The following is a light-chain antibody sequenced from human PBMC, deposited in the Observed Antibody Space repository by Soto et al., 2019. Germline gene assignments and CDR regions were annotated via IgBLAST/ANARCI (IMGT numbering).Light chain of an antibody. V-gene: IGKV3-20*01. CDR1: QSVSSSS. CDR3: QQYGNFPYT. Sequence: EIVLTQSPGTLSLSPGERATLSFRASQSVSSSSLAWYQQKPGQAPRLLIYGASRRATGIPDRFSGSGSGTDFTLTISRLEPEDFAVYYCQQYGNFPYTFGQGTRLEIK. CDR2: GAS. J-gene: IGKJ5*01.